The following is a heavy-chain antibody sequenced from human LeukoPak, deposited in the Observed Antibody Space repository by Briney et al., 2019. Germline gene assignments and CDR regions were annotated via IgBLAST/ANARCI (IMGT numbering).Heavy chain of an antibody. J-gene: IGHJ4*01. Sequence: SGGSLRLSCVASGFTFSRFNMHWVRQAPGKGLEWVALIWYDGTDTYYADSVGGRFTISRDDSKNTVYLQMNSLRAEDTAFYYCARGFLDFDFWGHGTLVTVSS. D-gene: IGHD3-3*01. CDR1: GFTFSRFN. V-gene: IGHV3-33*01. CDR2: IWYDGTDT. CDR3: ARGFLDFDF.